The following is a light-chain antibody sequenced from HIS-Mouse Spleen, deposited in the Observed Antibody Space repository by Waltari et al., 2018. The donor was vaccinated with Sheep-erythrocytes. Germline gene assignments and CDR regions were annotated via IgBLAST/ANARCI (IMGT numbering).Light chain of an antibody. CDR2: DVI. Sequence: QSALTQPRSVSGSPGQSVTISCTGTSSDVGGYNYVSWYQQHPVKAPTLMIYDVIKRPSGVPVRLSGAKSGNTASLTISGLQAEDEADYYCCSYAGSSTPWVFGGGTKLTVL. CDR3: CSYAGSSTPWV. CDR1: SSDVGGYNY. J-gene: IGLJ3*02. V-gene: IGLV2-11*01.